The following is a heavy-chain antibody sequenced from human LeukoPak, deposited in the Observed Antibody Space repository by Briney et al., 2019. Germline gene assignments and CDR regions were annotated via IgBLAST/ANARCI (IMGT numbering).Heavy chain of an antibody. J-gene: IGHJ4*02. CDR2: ISSSSSYI. Sequence: GGSLRLSCAASGFTFSSYAMHWVRQAPGKGLEWVSSISSSSSYIYYADSVKGRFIISRDNAKNSLYLQMNSLRAEDTAVYYCARAGGHIAAAGYYYFDYWGQGTLVTVSS. V-gene: IGHV3-21*01. CDR3: ARAGGHIAAAGYYYFDY. D-gene: IGHD6-13*01. CDR1: GFTFSSYA.